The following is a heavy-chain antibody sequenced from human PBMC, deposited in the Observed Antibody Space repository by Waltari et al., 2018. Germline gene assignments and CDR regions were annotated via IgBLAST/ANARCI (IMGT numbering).Heavy chain of an antibody. CDR1: GGTFSSSA. J-gene: IGHJ4*02. D-gene: IGHD3-22*01. V-gene: IGHV1-69*12. Sequence: QVQLVQSGAEVKKPGSSVKVSCKASGGTFSSSAISWVRQAPGQGLEWMGGIIPLLCTANYAQKVQGRVTITAEESTSTAYMELSSLRSEDTAVYYCARDSMIEGTRHFDYWGQGTLVTVSS. CDR2: IIPLLCTA. CDR3: ARDSMIEGTRHFDY.